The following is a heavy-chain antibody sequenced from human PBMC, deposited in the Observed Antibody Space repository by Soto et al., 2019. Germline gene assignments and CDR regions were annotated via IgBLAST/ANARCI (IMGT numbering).Heavy chain of an antibody. Sequence: SETLSLTCAVSGGSISSSNWWSWVRQPPGKGLEWIGEIYHSGSTNYNPSLKSRVTISVDKSKNQFSLKLSSVTAADTAVCYCAVTRGYSYAKGWFDPWGQGTLVTVSS. CDR3: AVTRGYSYAKGWFDP. CDR2: IYHSGST. CDR1: GGSISSSNW. J-gene: IGHJ5*02. D-gene: IGHD5-18*01. V-gene: IGHV4-4*02.